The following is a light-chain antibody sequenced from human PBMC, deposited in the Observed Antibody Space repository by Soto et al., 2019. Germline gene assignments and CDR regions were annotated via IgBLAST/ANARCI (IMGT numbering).Light chain of an antibody. J-gene: IGKJ1*01. CDR1: QSVSSSY. V-gene: IGKV3-20*01. CDR2: GAS. Sequence: EIVLTQSPGTLSLSPGERATLSCRASQSVSSSYLAWYQQKPGQAPRLLIYGASSRATGISDRFNGSGSGTDFTLTISRLEPEDSAVYYCQQYGSSPWTFGQGTKVEIK. CDR3: QQYGSSPWT.